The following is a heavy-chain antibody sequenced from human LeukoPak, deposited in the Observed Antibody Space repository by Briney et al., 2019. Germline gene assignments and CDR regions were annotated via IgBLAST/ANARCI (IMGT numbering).Heavy chain of an antibody. J-gene: IGHJ1*01. D-gene: IGHD2-21*02. CDR2: MNPNSGNT. V-gene: IGHV1-8*01. CDR1: GYTFSSHD. CDR3: VRGDNVVSTAMLLLRY. Sequence: GASVKVSCKASGYTFSSHDINWVRQVPGHGLEWLGWMNPNSGNTGYAQKFQGRVAMTRDSSIGTAYLELSSLSPDDTAVYYCVRGDNVVSTAMLLLRYWGQGTLVAVSS.